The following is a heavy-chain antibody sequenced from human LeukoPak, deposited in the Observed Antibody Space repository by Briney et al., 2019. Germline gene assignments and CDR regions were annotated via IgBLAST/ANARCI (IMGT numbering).Heavy chain of an antibody. CDR1: GFNFSDFY. CDR3: ARGKRRFWFDP. V-gene: IGHV3-11*01. Sequence: PGGSLRLSCAGSGFNFSDFYMSWIRQAPGKGLEWVAYTSSSGSSIYYTDSVRGRFTISRDNAKNSLFLQMNSPRPEDTAVYYCARGKRRFWFDPWGQGTLVTVSS. J-gene: IGHJ5*02. CDR2: TSSSGSSI. D-gene: IGHD3-3*01.